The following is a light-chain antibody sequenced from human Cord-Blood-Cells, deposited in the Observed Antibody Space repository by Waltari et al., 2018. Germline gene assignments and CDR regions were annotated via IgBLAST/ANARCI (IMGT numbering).Light chain of an antibody. CDR2: GNS. J-gene: IGLJ1*01. Sequence: QSVLTQPPSVSGAPGQRVTIPCTGSSSNIGAGYDVHWYQQLPGPAPKLLIYGNSNRPSGVPDRFSGSKSGTSASLAITGLQAEDEADYYCQSYDSSLSGHVFGTGTKVTVL. CDR3: QSYDSSLSGHV. CDR1: SSNIGAGYD. V-gene: IGLV1-40*01.